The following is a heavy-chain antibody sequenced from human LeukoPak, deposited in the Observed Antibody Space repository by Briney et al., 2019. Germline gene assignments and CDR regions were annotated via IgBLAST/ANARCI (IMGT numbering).Heavy chain of an antibody. CDR3: AHKGRGSGSYNM. CDR2: IYWNDHK. CDR1: GFSLSTSGVG. Sequence: SGPTLVKPTQTLTLTCTFSGFSLSTSGVGVGWIRQAPGKALEWIALIYWNDHKAYSPVVRSRLTVTKDTSKNQVVLIMTNMDPVDTATYYCAHKGRGSGSYNMWGQGILVTVSS. V-gene: IGHV2-5*01. D-gene: IGHD3-10*01. J-gene: IGHJ4*02.